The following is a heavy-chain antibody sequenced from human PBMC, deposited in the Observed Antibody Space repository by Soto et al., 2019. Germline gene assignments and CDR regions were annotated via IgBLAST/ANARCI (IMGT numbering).Heavy chain of an antibody. Sequence: GGSLRLSCAASGFTFSSCWMHWVRQPPGKGLVWVSRINGDGSSTSYADSVKGRFTVSRDNAKNTLYLQMNSLRAEDTAVYYCVRDQEYYDFWSGYYTNLHWFDPWGQGTLVTVSS. CDR2: INGDGSST. D-gene: IGHD3-3*01. J-gene: IGHJ5*02. V-gene: IGHV3-74*01. CDR3: VRDQEYYDFWSGYYTNLHWFDP. CDR1: GFTFSSCW.